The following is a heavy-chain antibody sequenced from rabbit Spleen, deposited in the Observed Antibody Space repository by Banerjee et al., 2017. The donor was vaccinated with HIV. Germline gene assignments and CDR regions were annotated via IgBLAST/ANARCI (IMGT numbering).Heavy chain of an antibody. D-gene: IGHD1-1*01. CDR1: GVSFSFSSY. Sequence: EESGGGLVKPGASLTLTCTASGVSFSFSSYMCWVRQAPGKGLEWIACIEVGSSAFTYFATWAKGRFTISKTSSTTVTLQVTRLIAADTATYFCARDTSSSFSSYGMDLWGQGTLVTVS. V-gene: IGHV1S40*01. J-gene: IGHJ6*01. CDR3: ARDTSSSFSSYGMDL. CDR2: IEVGSSAFT.